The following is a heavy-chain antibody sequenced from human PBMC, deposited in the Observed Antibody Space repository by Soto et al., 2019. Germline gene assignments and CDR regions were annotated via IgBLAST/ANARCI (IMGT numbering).Heavy chain of an antibody. D-gene: IGHD3-22*01. V-gene: IGHV1-69*12. CDR2: IIPIFGTA. Sequence: QVQLVQSGAEVKKPGSSVKVSCKASGGTFSSYAISWVRQAPGQGLEWMGGIIPIFGTANYAQKFQGRVTITADDSTSTAYMELSSLRSEDTAVYYCARMFDRSGYSPPFLRYWGQGTLVTVSS. CDR1: GGTFSSYA. CDR3: ARMFDRSGYSPPFLRY. J-gene: IGHJ4*02.